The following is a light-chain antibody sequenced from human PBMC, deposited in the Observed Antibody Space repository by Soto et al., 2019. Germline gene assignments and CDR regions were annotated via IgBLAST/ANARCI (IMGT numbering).Light chain of an antibody. CDR1: SSDVGGFEY. Sequence: QSALSQPASVSGSPGQSITISCTGTSSDVGGFEYVSWYQHQPGKAPKLIIYDVTKRPSGVPDRFSGSKSGTSASLAITGLQAEDEADYYCQSYDTSLSGAVVFGGGTKVTVL. CDR2: DVT. V-gene: IGLV2-14*01. CDR3: QSYDTSLSGAVV. J-gene: IGLJ2*01.